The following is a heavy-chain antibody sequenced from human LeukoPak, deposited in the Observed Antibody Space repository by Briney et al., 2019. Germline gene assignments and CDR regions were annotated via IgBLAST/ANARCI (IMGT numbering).Heavy chain of an antibody. D-gene: IGHD1-26*01. CDR1: GGSIRSSNYY. CDR3: ASRVGAQSWYFDL. CDR2: IYYSGST. Sequence: SETLSLTCTVSGGSIRSSNYYWGWIRQPPGKGLEWIGSIYYSGSTYYNPSLTSRVTISVDTSENQFSLKLSSVTAADTAVYYCASRVGAQSWYFDLWGRGTLVTVSS. J-gene: IGHJ2*01. V-gene: IGHV4-39*01.